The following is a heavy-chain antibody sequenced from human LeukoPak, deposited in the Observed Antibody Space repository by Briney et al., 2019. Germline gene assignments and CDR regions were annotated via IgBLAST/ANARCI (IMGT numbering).Heavy chain of an antibody. D-gene: IGHD6-25*01. J-gene: IGHJ4*02. CDR3: ANRVGYYFDY. CDR2: IRYDGSNK. Sequence: PGGSLRLSCAASGFTFSSYGMHWVRQAPGKGLEWVAFIRYDGSNKYYADSVKGRFTISRDNSKNTLYLQMNSLRAEDTAVYYCANRVGYYFDYWGQGTLVTVSS. CDR1: GFTFSSYG. V-gene: IGHV3-30*02.